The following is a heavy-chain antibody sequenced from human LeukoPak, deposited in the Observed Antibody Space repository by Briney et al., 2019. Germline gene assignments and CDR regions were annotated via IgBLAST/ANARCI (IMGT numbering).Heavy chain of an antibody. D-gene: IGHD6-13*01. CDR1: GGTFSSYA. CDR3: AGAAAANGDYFQH. J-gene: IGHJ1*01. V-gene: IGHV1-69*05. Sequence: SVKVSCKASGGTFSSYAISWVRQAPGQGLEWMGGIIPIFGTANYAQKFQGRVTITTVESTSTAYMELSSLRSEDTAVYYCAGAAAANGDYFQHWGQGTLVTVSS. CDR2: IIPIFGTA.